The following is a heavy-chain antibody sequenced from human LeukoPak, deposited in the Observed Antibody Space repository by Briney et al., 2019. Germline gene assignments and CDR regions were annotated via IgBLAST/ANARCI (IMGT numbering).Heavy chain of an antibody. V-gene: IGHV1-18*01. CDR2: ISAYNGNT. CDR1: GYTFTSYG. J-gene: IGHJ4*02. Sequence: ASVKVSRKASGYTFTSYGISWVRQAPGQGLEWMGWISAYNGNTNYAQKLQGRVTMTTDTSTSTAYMELRSLRSDDTAVYYCARPPGGSGSYYEGDYWGQGTLVTVSS. D-gene: IGHD3-10*01. CDR3: ARPPGGSGSYYEGDY.